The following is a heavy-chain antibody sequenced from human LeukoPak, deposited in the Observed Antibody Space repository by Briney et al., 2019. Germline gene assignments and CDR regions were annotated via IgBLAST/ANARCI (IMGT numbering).Heavy chain of an antibody. CDR1: GGSISPYY. Sequence: SETLSLTCTVSGGSISPYYWSWIRQPPGKGLEWVGYIYYSGSTNYNPPLKSRVTISIDTSKNQFYLKLSSVTAADTAVYYCAREGDYSNFFDYWGQGTLVTVSS. V-gene: IGHV4-59*01. D-gene: IGHD4-11*01. J-gene: IGHJ4*02. CDR3: AREGDYSNFFDY. CDR2: IYYSGST.